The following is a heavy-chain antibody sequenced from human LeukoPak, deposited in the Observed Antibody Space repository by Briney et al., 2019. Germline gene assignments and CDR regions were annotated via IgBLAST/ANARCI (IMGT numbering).Heavy chain of an antibody. V-gene: IGHV3-11*01. CDR1: GFTFSDYY. D-gene: IGHD3-10*01. Sequence: GGSLRLSCAASGFTFSDYYMTWIRQAPGKGLEWVSYISVSGNTIYYADSVKGRFTISRDNAKNSLYLQMNSLTAEDTAVYYCARGGVRGVPSFDYWGQGTLVTVSS. CDR3: ARGGVRGVPSFDY. CDR2: ISVSGNTI. J-gene: IGHJ4*02.